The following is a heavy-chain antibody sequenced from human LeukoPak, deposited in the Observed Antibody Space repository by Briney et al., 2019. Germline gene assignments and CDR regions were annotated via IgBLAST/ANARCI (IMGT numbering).Heavy chain of an antibody. V-gene: IGHV1-69*04. D-gene: IGHD3-10*01. J-gene: IGHJ5*02. Sequence: SVKVSCKASGGTFSSYAISWVRQAPGQGLEWMGRIIPILGIANYAQKFQGRVTITADKSTSTAYMELSSLRSEDTAVYYCARTNDYGSGSYRTFDPWGQGTLVTVSS. CDR2: IIPILGIA. CDR1: GGTFSSYA. CDR3: ARTNDYGSGSYRTFDP.